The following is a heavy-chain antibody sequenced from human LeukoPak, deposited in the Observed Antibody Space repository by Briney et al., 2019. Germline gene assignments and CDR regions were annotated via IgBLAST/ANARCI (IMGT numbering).Heavy chain of an antibody. CDR1: GDXISTYY. J-gene: IGHJ4*02. CDR3: ARGNYASSTYRVYYFDS. V-gene: IGHV4-59*01. CDR2: IYYSGST. D-gene: IGHD3-22*01. Sequence: SETLSLTCIVSGDXISTYYCTWIRESPGKGLEWIGYIYYSGSTNYNPSLKSPVTISLDTSKNQFSLKLSSVTAADTAVYYCARGNYASSTYRVYYFDSWGRGTLVTVSS.